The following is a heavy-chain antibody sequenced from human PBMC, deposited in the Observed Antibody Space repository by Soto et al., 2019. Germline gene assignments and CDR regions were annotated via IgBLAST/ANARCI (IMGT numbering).Heavy chain of an antibody. CDR2: TYYRSKWYT. Sequence: SQAESLLCHSAVGRGCRSSAACNWIRQSQSRGLEWLGRTYYRSKWYTDYAVSVKSRITINPDTSKNQFSLQLNSVTPEDTAVYYCARDQWSVASTIDSWGQGTLVTVSS. CDR3: ARDQWSVASTIDS. D-gene: IGHD6-19*01. J-gene: IGHJ4*02. V-gene: IGHV6-1*01. CDR1: VGRGCRSSAA.